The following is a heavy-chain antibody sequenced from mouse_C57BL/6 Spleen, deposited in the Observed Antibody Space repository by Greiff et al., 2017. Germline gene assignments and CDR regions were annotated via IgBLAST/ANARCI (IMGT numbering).Heavy chain of an antibody. D-gene: IGHD1-1*02. Sequence: EVQLLESGAGLVKPGGSLKLSCAASGFTFSSYAMSWVRQTPEKRLEWVAIISDGGSYTYYPDNVKGRFTISRDNANNNLYLQMSHLKSEDTAMYYCARGITINYFDYWGQGTTLTVSS. V-gene: IGHV5-4*01. CDR1: GFTFSSYA. CDR2: ISDGGSYT. CDR3: ARGITINYFDY. J-gene: IGHJ2*01.